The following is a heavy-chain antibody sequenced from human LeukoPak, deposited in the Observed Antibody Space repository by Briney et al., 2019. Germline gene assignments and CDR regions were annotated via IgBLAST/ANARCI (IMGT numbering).Heavy chain of an antibody. V-gene: IGHV3-48*03. J-gene: IGHJ4*02. Sequence: GGSLRLSCAASGFTFSSYEMNWVRQAPGKGLEWGSYISSSGSTIYYADSVKGRFTISRDNAKNSLYLQMNSLRAEDTAVYYCARDLWFGETRFDYWGQGTLLTVSS. CDR3: ARDLWFGETRFDY. CDR2: ISSSGSTI. D-gene: IGHD3-10*01. CDR1: GFTFSSYE.